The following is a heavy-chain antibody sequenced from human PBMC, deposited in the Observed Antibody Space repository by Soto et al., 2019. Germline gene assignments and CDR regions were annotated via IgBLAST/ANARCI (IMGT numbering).Heavy chain of an antibody. Sequence: QLQLQESGSGLVKPSQTLSLTCAVSGGSISSGGYSWSWIRQPPGKGLEWIGYIYHSGSTYYNPSLKSRVTISVDRSKNQFSLKLSSVTAADTAVYYCARGXYCIXTSCPPNWFDPWGQGTLVTVSS. CDR2: IYHSGST. V-gene: IGHV4-30-2*01. CDR1: GGSISSGGYS. D-gene: IGHD2-2*01. J-gene: IGHJ5*02. CDR3: ARGXYCIXTSCPPNWFDP.